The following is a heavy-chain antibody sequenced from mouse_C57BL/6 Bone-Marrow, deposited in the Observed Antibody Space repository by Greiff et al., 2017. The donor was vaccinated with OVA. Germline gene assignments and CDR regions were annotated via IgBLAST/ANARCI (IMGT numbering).Heavy chain of an antibody. J-gene: IGHJ1*03. V-gene: IGHV1-64*01. CDR3: TYYGSSPYWYVDV. CDR1: GYTFTSYW. Sequence: QVQLQQPGAELVKPGASVKLSCKASGYTFTSYWMHWVKQRPGQGLEWIGMIHPNSGSTNYNEKFKSKATLTVDKSSSTAYMQLSSLTSEDSAVYYCTYYGSSPYWYVDVWGTGTTVTVSS. CDR2: IHPNSGST. D-gene: IGHD1-1*01.